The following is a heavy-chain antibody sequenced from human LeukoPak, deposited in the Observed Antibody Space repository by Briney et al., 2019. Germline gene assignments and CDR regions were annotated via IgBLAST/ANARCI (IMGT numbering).Heavy chain of an antibody. D-gene: IGHD3-10*01. J-gene: IGHJ4*02. CDR3: ARDSRSSHYFDY. CDR1: GFTVSGTY. V-gene: IGHV3-66*01. Sequence: GGSLRLSCAASGFTVSGTYVSWVRQAPGKGLEWVSVIYTGGSTYYADSVKGRFTISRDDSKNALYLQMNSLRAEDTAVYYCARDSRSSHYFDYWGQGTLVTVSS. CDR2: IYTGGST.